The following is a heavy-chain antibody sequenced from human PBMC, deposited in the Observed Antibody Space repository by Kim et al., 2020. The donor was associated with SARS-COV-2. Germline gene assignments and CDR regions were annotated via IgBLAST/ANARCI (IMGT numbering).Heavy chain of an antibody. CDR2: TYYIGST. J-gene: IGHJ3*02. V-gene: IGHV4-61*01. D-gene: IGHD3-16*02. Sequence: SETLSLTCTVSGGSVSSGSYYWSWIRQPPGKGLEWIGYTYYIGSTNYNPSLKSRVTISVDPSKNQFSLKLSSVTAADTAVYYCARTNPYDYVWGSYRYDAFDIWGQGTMVTVSS. CDR3: ARTNPYDYVWGSYRYDAFDI. CDR1: GGSVSSGSYY.